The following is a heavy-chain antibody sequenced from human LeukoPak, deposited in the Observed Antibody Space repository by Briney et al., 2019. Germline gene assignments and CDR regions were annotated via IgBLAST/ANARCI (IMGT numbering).Heavy chain of an antibody. CDR2: IKQDGSDR. D-gene: IGHD3-10*01. V-gene: IGHV3-7*04. Sequence: GGSLRLSCAAPGFTFSSYWMSWVRQAPGKGLEWVANIKQDGSDRYYVDSVKGRFTISRDNAKNSLYLQVNSPRVEDTAVYYCARGYGSGASGPYYFDYWGQGTLVSVPS. J-gene: IGHJ4*02. CDR3: ARGYGSGASGPYYFDY. CDR1: GFTFSSYW.